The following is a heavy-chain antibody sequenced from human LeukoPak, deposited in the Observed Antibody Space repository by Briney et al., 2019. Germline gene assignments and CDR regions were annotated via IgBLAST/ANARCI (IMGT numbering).Heavy chain of an antibody. CDR2: VRYDGRNK. CDR1: GFTFSAYG. J-gene: IGHJ4*02. D-gene: IGHD2-21*01. Sequence: GGSLRLSCEASGFTFSAYGIHWVRQSPGKGLEWVAVVRYDGRNKFYADSVKGRFIVSKDNSRTTLQLQMNSLRTEDTAVYFCARGGARDIWYFAYWGQGIRVPVSS. V-gene: IGHV3-30*02. CDR3: ARGGARDIWYFAY.